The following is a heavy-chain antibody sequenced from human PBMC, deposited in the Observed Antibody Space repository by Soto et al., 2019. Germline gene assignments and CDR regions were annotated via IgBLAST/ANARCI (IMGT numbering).Heavy chain of an antibody. V-gene: IGHV1-69*01. CDR1: GGTFSSYA. CDR2: IIPIFGTA. J-gene: IGHJ3*02. Sequence: QVQLVQSGAEVKKPGSSVKVSCKASGGTFSSYAISWVRQAPGQGLEWMGGIIPIFGTANYAQKFQGRVTITADESTSNAYMELSSLRSEDTAVYYCARSTYYYDSSGYYFSVGAFDIWGQGTMVTVSS. CDR3: ARSTYYYDSSGYYFSVGAFDI. D-gene: IGHD3-22*01.